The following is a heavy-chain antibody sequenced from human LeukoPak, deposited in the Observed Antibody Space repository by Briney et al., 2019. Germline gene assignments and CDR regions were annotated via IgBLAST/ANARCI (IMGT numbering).Heavy chain of an antibody. D-gene: IGHD3-10*01. J-gene: IGHJ3*02. V-gene: IGHV1-18*01. Sequence: GASVKVSCKASGYTFSTYGISWVRQAPGQGLEWMGWISAYNGNTNYAQKLQGRVTMTTDTSTSTAYMELRSLRSDDTAVYYCARDLGWFGELVGAFDIWGQGTMVTVSS. CDR1: GYTFSTYG. CDR2: ISAYNGNT. CDR3: ARDLGWFGELVGAFDI.